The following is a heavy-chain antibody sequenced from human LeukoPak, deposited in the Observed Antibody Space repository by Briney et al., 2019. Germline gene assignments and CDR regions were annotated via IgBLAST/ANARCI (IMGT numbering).Heavy chain of an antibody. D-gene: IGHD3-10*01. CDR2: IYYSGTT. Sequence: PSETLSLTCSVSGGSTSTSRYHWGWIRQPPGKGLEWIGSIYYSGTTYYNPSLKSRVSMSVDTSKNQFSLKLSSVTAADTAVYYCARGYYGSGSHCCHMDVWGKGTTITVS. CDR3: ARGYYGSGSHCCHMDV. V-gene: IGHV4-39*07. J-gene: IGHJ6*03. CDR1: GGSTSTSRYH.